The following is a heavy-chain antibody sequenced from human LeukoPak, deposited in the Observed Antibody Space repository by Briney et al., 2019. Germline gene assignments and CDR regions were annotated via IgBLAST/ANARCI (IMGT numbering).Heavy chain of an antibody. V-gene: IGHV1-2*02. Sequence: ASVKVSCKASGYTFTVYTMHWVRQAPGQGLEWMGWINPNSGATNYAQKFQGRVTMTRDTSISTAYMELSRLRSDDTAVYYCARRYCISTSCYPSRYNWFDPWGQGTLVTVSS. D-gene: IGHD2-2*01. CDR1: GYTFTVYT. CDR2: INPNSGAT. CDR3: ARRYCISTSCYPSRYNWFDP. J-gene: IGHJ5*02.